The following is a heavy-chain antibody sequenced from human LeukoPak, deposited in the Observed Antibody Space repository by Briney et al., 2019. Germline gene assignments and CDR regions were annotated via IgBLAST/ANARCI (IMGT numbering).Heavy chain of an antibody. D-gene: IGHD3-22*01. CDR3: ARVPDYYDSSGYQAREIDY. J-gene: IGHJ4*02. V-gene: IGHV3-33*01. CDR2: IWYDGSNK. Sequence: GGSLRLSCAASGFTFSSYGMHWVRQAPGKGLEWVAVIWYDGSNKYYADSVKGRFTISRDNSKNTLYLQMNSLRAEDTAVYYCARVPDYYDSSGYQAREIDYWGQGTLVTVSS. CDR1: GFTFSSYG.